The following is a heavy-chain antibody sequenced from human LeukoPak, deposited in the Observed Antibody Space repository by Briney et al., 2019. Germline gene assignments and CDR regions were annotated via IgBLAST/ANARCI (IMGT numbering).Heavy chain of an antibody. CDR3: ARQIAAAGTLGENWFDP. CDR2: IYYSGST. D-gene: IGHD6-13*01. J-gene: IGHJ5*02. Sequence: KPSQTLSLTCTVSGGSISSSSYYWGWIRQPPGKGLEWIGSIYYSGSTYYNPSLKSRVTISVDTSKNQFSLKLSSVTAADTAVYYCARQIAAAGTLGENWFDPWGQGTLVTVSS. CDR1: GGSISSSSYY. V-gene: IGHV4-39*01.